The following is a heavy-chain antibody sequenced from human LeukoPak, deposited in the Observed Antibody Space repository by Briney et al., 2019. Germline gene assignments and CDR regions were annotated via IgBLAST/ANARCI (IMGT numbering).Heavy chain of an antibody. J-gene: IGHJ3*01. Sequence: GGSLRLTCAVSGFTFSSYGMHWVRQAPGKGLEWVSFIRYDGSNKYYADSVQGRFTISRDNAKNTLFLQMTTLGAEDTAVYYCARDSLRARAFDLWGQGTMVTVSS. CDR3: ARDSLRARAFDL. CDR1: GFTFSSYG. CDR2: IRYDGSNK. V-gene: IGHV3-30*02. D-gene: IGHD3-10*01.